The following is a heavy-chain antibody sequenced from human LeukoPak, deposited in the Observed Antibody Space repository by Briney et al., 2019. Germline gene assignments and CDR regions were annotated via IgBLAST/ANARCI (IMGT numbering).Heavy chain of an antibody. CDR1: GITFTSHG. CDR2: IGHDGRDI. D-gene: IGHD3-16*01. V-gene: IGHV3-30*02. J-gene: IGHJ4*02. Sequence: PGGSLRLSCTVSGITFTSHGMHWVRQAPGKGLEWLAYIGHDGRDIYYADSVKGRFTISRDNSKNTVHLQMNSLKVEDTAVYYCARDLIGGWSCDHWGQGTLVTVSS. CDR3: ARDLIGGWSCDH.